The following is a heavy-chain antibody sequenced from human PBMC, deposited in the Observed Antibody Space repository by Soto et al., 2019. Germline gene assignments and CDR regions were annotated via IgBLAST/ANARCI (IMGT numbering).Heavy chain of an antibody. J-gene: IGHJ6*02. D-gene: IGHD3-3*01. CDR2: INPNSGGT. CDR3: ARVEYYDFWSGPVYGMDV. CDR1: GYTFTGYY. V-gene: IGHV1-2*02. Sequence: ASVKVSCKASGYTFTGYYMHWVRQAPGQGLEWMGWINPNSGGTNYAQKFQGRVTMTKDTSISTAYMELSRLRSDDTAVYYCARVEYYDFWSGPVYGMDVWGQGTTVTVSS.